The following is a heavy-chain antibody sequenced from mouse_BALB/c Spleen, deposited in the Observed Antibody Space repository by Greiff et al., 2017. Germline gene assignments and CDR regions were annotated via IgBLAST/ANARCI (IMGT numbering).Heavy chain of an antibody. CDR2: ISYSGST. CDR1: GYSITSDYA. V-gene: IGHV3-2*02. Sequence: EVHLVESGPGLVKPSQSLSLTCTVTGYSITSDYAWNWIRQFPGNKLEWMGYISYSGSTSYNPSLKSRISITRDTSKNQFFLQLNSVTTEDTATYYCARGDGYAFAYWGQGTLVTVSA. D-gene: IGHD2-2*01. CDR3: ARGDGYAFAY. J-gene: IGHJ3*01.